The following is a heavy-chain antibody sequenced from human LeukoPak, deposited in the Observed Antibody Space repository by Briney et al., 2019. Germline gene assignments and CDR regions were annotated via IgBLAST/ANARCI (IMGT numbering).Heavy chain of an antibody. CDR3: AKRYCSGGSCYSESSYYFDY. CDR1: GSTFSTYA. Sequence: GGSLRLSCAASGSTFSTYAMSWVRQAPGKGLEWVSAISGSGGSTYYADSVKGRFTISRDNSENTLYLQMNSLRAEDTAVYYCAKRYCSGGSCYSESSYYFDYWGQGTLVTVSS. CDR2: ISGSGGST. D-gene: IGHD2-15*01. V-gene: IGHV3-23*01. J-gene: IGHJ4*02.